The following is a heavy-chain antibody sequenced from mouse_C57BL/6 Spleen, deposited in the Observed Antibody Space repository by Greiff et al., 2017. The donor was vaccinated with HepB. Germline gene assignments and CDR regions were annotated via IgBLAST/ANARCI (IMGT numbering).Heavy chain of an antibody. Sequence: VQLQQSGAELARPGASVKLSCKASGYTFTSYGISWVKQRTGQGLEWIGEIYPRSGNTYYNEQFKGKATLTADKSSSTAYMELRSLTSEDSAVYFCARAAEGTTGYAMDYWGQGTSVTVSS. CDR2: IYPRSGNT. D-gene: IGHD1-1*01. J-gene: IGHJ4*01. V-gene: IGHV1-81*01. CDR1: GYTFTSYG. CDR3: ARAAEGTTGYAMDY.